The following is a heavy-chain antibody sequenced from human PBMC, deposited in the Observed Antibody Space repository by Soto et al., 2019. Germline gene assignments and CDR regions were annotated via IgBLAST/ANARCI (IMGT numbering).Heavy chain of an antibody. CDR3: AKGRPGVAAAPDY. CDR1: GFTFSDFA. V-gene: IGHV3-23*01. J-gene: IGHJ4*02. Sequence: PGESLKISCAASGFTFSDFAMAWVRQAPGKGLEWVSSASGSGSGTYYADSVKGRFTISRDNSKNTLFLHMTNLRAGDTALYFCAKGRPGVAAAPDYWGQGTLVTVSS. D-gene: IGHD2-21*01. CDR2: ASGSGSGT.